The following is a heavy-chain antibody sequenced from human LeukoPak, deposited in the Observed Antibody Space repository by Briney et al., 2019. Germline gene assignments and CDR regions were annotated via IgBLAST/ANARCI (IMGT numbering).Heavy chain of an antibody. V-gene: IGHV4-61*02. CDR1: GGSISGVGYY. CDR3: ARFLVRITIFGVVAPDAFDI. D-gene: IGHD3-3*01. J-gene: IGHJ3*02. CDR2: IYSSGST. Sequence: PSETLSLTCTVSGGSISGVGYYWSWIRQPAGKGLEWIGRIYSSGSTNYNPSLKSRVTISVDTSKNQFSLKLSSVTAADTAVYYCARFLVRITIFGVVAPDAFDIWGQGTMVTVSS.